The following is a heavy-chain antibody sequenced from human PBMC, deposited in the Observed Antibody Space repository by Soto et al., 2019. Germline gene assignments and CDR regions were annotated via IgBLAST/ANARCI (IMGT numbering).Heavy chain of an antibody. Sequence: QVQLVQSGAEVKKPGASVKVSCKASGYTFTNYGISWVRQAPGQGLEWMGWISAYNGNTNYAQKFQGRVTMTTDTSTTTAYMELRSLRSDDTAVYYCARGGGSIVLVPAAGPHWFDPGGQGTLFTVSS. CDR3: ARGGGSIVLVPAAGPHWFDP. V-gene: IGHV1-18*01. J-gene: IGHJ5*02. D-gene: IGHD2-2*01. CDR1: GYTFTNYG. CDR2: ISAYNGNT.